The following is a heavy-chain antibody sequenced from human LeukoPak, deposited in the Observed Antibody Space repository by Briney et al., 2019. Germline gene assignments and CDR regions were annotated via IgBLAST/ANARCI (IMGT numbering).Heavy chain of an antibody. Sequence: SETLSLTCAVYGGSFSGYYWSWIRQPPGKGLEWIGEINHSGSTNYNPSLKSRVTISVDTSKNQFSLKLSSVTAADTAVYYCARWRDLNCFDPWGQGTLVTVSS. CDR2: INHSGST. CDR3: ARWRDLNCFDP. V-gene: IGHV4-34*01. CDR1: GGSFSGYY. J-gene: IGHJ5*02. D-gene: IGHD3/OR15-3a*01.